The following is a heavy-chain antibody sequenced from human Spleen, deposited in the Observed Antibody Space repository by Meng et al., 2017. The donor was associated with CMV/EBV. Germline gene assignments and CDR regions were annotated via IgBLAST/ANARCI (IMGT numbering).Heavy chain of an antibody. CDR1: GYTFPSYD. CDR3: ARGRSPMDY. CDR2: MNPNSGNT. V-gene: IGHV1-8*03. J-gene: IGHJ4*02. Sequence: CKPSGYTFPSYDINWVRQATGQGLEWMGWMNPNSGNTGYGYAQKFQGRVTITGDTSISTAYMELSSLTSEDTAVYYCARGRSPMDYWGQGTLVTVSS.